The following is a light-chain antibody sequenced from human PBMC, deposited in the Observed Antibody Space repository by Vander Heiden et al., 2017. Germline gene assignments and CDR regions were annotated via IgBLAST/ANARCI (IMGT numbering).Light chain of an antibody. J-gene: IGKJ2*01. CDR1: LKINNY. CDR3: QQSYTFPYT. CDR2: GAS. Sequence: DIQMTQSPCSVSASVRDRVTITCRASLKINNYLNLYQQKPGKAPQVLIYGASSLQSGVPSRFSGSGSGTDFTLTISSLQPEDFATYYCQQSYTFPYTFGQGTKLQI. V-gene: IGKV1-39*01.